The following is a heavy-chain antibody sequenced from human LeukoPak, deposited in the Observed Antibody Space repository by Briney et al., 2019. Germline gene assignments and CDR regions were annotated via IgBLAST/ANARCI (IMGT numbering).Heavy chain of an antibody. Sequence: SVKVSCKASGGTFSSYAISWVRQAPGQGLEWMGRIIPIFGTANYAQKFQGRVTITTDESTSTAYTELSSLRSEDTAVYYCAREGYGDPVDYWGQGTLVTVSS. V-gene: IGHV1-69*05. J-gene: IGHJ4*02. D-gene: IGHD4-17*01. CDR3: AREGYGDPVDY. CDR1: GGTFSSYA. CDR2: IIPIFGTA.